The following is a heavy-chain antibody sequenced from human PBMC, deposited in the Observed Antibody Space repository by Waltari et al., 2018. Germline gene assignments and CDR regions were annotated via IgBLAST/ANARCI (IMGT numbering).Heavy chain of an antibody. J-gene: IGHJ4*02. V-gene: IGHV3-73*02. Sequence: EVQLVESGGTLVQQGGSLKLSCATSGFNFNASTLHWVRQASGKGLEWICLIRSRFNNYATRYAASVKGRFTLSRDDSKNTVYLEMHSLKNADTALYYCAKQKTGGANDYWGQGTVVTISA. D-gene: IGHD3-16*01. CDR2: IRSRFNNYAT. CDR3: AKQKTGGANDY. CDR1: GFNFNAST.